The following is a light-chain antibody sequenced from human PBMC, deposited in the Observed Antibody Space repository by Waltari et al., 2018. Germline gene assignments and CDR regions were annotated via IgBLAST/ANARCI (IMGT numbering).Light chain of an antibody. J-gene: IGKJ4*01. CDR2: TAY. V-gene: IGKV1-39*01. Sequence: DIQMTQSPSSLSASVGDRVTITCRASQSISSYLNWYQQKPGKAPNLLIYTAYSLQSGVPIRFSSSGAVKDLTLIISILQTEDFATYYCQQSYSSPAIGGGTKVEIK. CDR1: QSISSY. CDR3: QQSYSSPA.